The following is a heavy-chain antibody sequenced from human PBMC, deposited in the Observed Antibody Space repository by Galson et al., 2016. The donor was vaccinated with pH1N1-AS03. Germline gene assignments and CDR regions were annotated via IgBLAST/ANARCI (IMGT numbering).Heavy chain of an antibody. CDR3: ARGPVSYSNYWFPPPDY. CDR1: GFTFSSYV. CDR2: ISGNGVST. J-gene: IGHJ4*02. Sequence: SLRLSCAASGFTFSSYVMYWVRQAPGKGLEYVSVISGNGVSTYYANSVKGRFTISRDNSKNTLYLQMGSLRAEDMAVYYCARGPVSYSNYWFPPPDYWGQGTLVTVSS. D-gene: IGHD6-13*01. V-gene: IGHV3-64*01.